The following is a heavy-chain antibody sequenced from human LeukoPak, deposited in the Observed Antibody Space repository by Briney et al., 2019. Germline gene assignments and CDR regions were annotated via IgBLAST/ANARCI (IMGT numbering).Heavy chain of an antibody. D-gene: IGHD3-3*01. CDR2: IYYSGST. J-gene: IGHJ4*02. CDR3: ARVVTYDFWSGYQDY. Sequence: PSETLSLTCTVSGGSISSSSYYWGWIRQPPGKGLEWIGSIYYSGSTYYNPSLKSRVTISVDTSKNQFSLKLSSVTAADTAVYYCARVVTYDFWSGYQDYWSQGTLVTVSS. CDR1: GGSISSSSYY. V-gene: IGHV4-39*07.